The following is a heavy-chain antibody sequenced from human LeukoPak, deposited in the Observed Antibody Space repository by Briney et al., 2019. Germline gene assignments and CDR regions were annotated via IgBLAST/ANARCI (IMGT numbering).Heavy chain of an antibody. J-gene: IGHJ3*02. CDR3: ARVVSSTNTDAFDI. CDR1: GYTFTSYG. CDR2: MNPNSGNT. Sequence: ASVKVSCKASGYTFTSYGINWVRQATGQGPEWMGWMNPNSGNTSYAQKFQGRVTMTRDTSTSTVYMELSSLRSEDTAVYFCARVVSSTNTDAFDIWGQGTMVTVSS. D-gene: IGHD2-2*01. V-gene: IGHV1-8*01.